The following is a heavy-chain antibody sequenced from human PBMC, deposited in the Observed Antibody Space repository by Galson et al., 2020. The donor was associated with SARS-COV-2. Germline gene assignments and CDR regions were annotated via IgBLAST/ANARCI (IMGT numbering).Heavy chain of an antibody. J-gene: IGHJ5*02. V-gene: IGHV4-59*08. CDR1: DGSISSYY. CDR3: ARHRVQRHIVVVTASEFDP. Sequence: ETSETLSLTCTVSDGSISSYYWSWIRQPPGKGLEWIGYIYYSGSTNYNPSLKSRVTISVDTSKNQFSLKLSSVTAADTAVYYCARHRVQRHIVVVTASEFDPWGQGTLVTVSS. D-gene: IGHD2-21*02. CDR2: IYYSGST.